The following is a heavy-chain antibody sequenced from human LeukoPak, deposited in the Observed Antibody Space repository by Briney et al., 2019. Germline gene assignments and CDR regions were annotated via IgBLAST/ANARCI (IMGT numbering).Heavy chain of an antibody. CDR3: ARDYGGSSPFDY. CDR2: SSSSGSTI. Sequence: SSSSGSTIYYADSVKGRFTISRDNAKNSLYLHMNSLRAEDTAVYYCARDYGGSSPFDYWGQGTLVTVSS. D-gene: IGHD4-23*01. V-gene: IGHV3-48*03. J-gene: IGHJ4*02.